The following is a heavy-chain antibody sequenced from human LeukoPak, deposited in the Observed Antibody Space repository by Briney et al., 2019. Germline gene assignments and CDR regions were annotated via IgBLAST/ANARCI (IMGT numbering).Heavy chain of an antibody. CDR3: ARGLGSQQPLDY. Sequence: PPQTLSLTCAVSGGSISSGGYSWSWIRQPPGKGLEWIGYIYHSGSTYYNPSLKSRVTTSVDRSKNQFSLKLSSVTAADTAVYYCARGLGSQQPLDYWGQGTLVTVSS. V-gene: IGHV4-30-2*01. CDR2: IYHSGST. D-gene: IGHD6-13*01. J-gene: IGHJ4*02. CDR1: GGSISSGGYS.